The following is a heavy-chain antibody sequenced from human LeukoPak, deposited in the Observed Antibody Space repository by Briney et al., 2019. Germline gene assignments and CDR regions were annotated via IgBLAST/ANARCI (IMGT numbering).Heavy chain of an antibody. J-gene: IGHJ1*01. CDR3: ARGYPLSTTAAGTYFQH. Sequence: ASVKVSCKASGYSFTGCYVHWMRQAPGQGLEWMGWINPNNGGTKYAQKFQGRVTMTRDTSISTAYMELSRLRSDDTAVYYCARGYPLSTTAAGTYFQHWGQGTLVTVSS. CDR1: GYSFTGCY. V-gene: IGHV1-2*02. D-gene: IGHD6-13*01. CDR2: INPNNGGT.